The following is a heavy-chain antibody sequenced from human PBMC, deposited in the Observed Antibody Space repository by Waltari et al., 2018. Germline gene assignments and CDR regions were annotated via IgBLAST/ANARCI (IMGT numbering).Heavy chain of an antibody. D-gene: IGHD6-19*01. Sequence: HLQESGPKLVKPSETLSLICSVSGASLISSSPYWGWVRQPPGRGMEWIGNVYYTGIAFYNPSLRSRVNMSVDTSKNEFSLSLTSVTAADTSVYFCARHERGWQVVKNSHFDYWGQGILVSVSS. CDR3: ARHERGWQVVKNSHFDY. J-gene: IGHJ4*02. V-gene: IGHV4-39*01. CDR1: GASLISSSPY. CDR2: VYYTGIA.